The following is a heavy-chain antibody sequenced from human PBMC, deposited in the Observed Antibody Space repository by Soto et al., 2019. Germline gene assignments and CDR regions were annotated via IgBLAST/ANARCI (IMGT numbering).Heavy chain of an antibody. D-gene: IGHD3-3*01. CDR2: IYPGDSDT. CDR3: ARLEYNWFDP. J-gene: IGHJ5*02. CDR1: GYSVTRYW. V-gene: IGHV5-51*01. Sequence: PGESLNISCKGSGYSVTRYWIGWVRQMPGKGLEWMGIIYPGDSDTRYSPSFQGQVTISADKSISTAYLQWSSLKASDTAMYYCARLEYNWFDPWGQGTLVTVSS.